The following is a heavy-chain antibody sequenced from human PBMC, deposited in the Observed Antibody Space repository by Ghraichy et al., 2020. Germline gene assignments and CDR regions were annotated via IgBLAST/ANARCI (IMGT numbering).Heavy chain of an antibody. D-gene: IGHD1-20*01. J-gene: IGHJ4*02. CDR1: GGSISSSGYY. CDR2: IHYTGNT. Sequence: SETLSLICSVSGGSISSSGYYWGWIRQPPGKGLDWIGSIHYTGNTHYNPSLESRVTISVDTSKNQFSLKLRSVTAADTAVYYCARLTGITGNDFWGQGTLVTVSS. CDR3: ARLTGITGNDF. V-gene: IGHV4-39*01.